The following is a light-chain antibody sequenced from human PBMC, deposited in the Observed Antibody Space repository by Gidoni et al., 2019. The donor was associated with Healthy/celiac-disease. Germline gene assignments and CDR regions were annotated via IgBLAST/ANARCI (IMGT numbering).Light chain of an antibody. V-gene: IGKV2-28*01. Sequence: DIVMTQSPLSLPVTPGEPASISCRSSQSLLHSNGYNYLDWYLQKPGQSPQLLMYLGSTRASGVPDRLSGSGSGTVFTLKISRVEAEDVGVYYCMQGLQTPYTFGQGTKLEI. CDR3: MQGLQTPYT. CDR1: QSLLHSNGYNY. J-gene: IGKJ2*01. CDR2: LGS.